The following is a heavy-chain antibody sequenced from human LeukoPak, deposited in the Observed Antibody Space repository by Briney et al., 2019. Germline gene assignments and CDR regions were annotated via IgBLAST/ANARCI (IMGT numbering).Heavy chain of an antibody. J-gene: IGHJ4*02. D-gene: IGHD3-3*01. CDR3: ARDDSTYYDFWSGYLI. Sequence: PGRSLRLSCAASGFTFSSYAMHWVRQAPGKGLEWVAVISYDGSSKYYADSVKGRFTISRDNSKNTLYLQMNSLRAEDTAVYYCARDDSTYYDFWSGYLIWGQGTLVTVSS. CDR1: GFTFSSYA. CDR2: ISYDGSSK. V-gene: IGHV3-30*04.